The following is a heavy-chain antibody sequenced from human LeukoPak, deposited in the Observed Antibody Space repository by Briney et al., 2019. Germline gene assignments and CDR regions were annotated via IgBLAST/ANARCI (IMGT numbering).Heavy chain of an antibody. CDR2: FSYSGRT. D-gene: IGHD6-19*01. Sequence: SETLSLSCTVYGGSISPYFWSWIRQPPGKGLDWIGYFSYSGRTDYNPSLKSRVTMSVDTSMNQFSLRLTSVTAADTAVYYCARSLDASGWYYCDLWGQGTMVTVSS. CDR3: ARSLDASGWYYCDL. CDR1: GGSISPYF. V-gene: IGHV4-59*08. J-gene: IGHJ4*02.